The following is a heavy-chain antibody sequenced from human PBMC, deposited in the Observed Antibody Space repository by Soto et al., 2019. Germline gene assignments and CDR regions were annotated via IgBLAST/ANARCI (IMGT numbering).Heavy chain of an antibody. V-gene: IGHV3-48*01. CDR3: ASEVVAVSGYYFDY. J-gene: IGHJ4*02. CDR2: ISSSSSTI. D-gene: IGHD3-22*01. CDR1: GFTFSSYS. Sequence: EVQLVESGGGLVQTGGSLRLSCAASGFTFSSYSMNWVRQAPGKGLEWVSYISSSSSTIYYADSVKGRFTISRDNAKNSLYLQMNSLRAEDTAVYYCASEVVAVSGYYFDYWGQGTLVTVSS.